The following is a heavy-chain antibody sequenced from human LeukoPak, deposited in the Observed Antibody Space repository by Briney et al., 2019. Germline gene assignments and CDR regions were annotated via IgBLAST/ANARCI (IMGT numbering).Heavy chain of an antibody. Sequence: ASVKVSCKASGYTFTSYDINWARQATGQGLEWMGWMNPNSGNTGYAQKFQGRVTMTRNTSISTAYMELSSLRSEDTAVYYCARGSGGYDFWSGYYTGWFDPWGQGTLVTVSS. CDR1: GYTFTSYD. V-gene: IGHV1-8*01. CDR2: MNPNSGNT. J-gene: IGHJ5*02. CDR3: ARGSGGYDFWSGYYTGWFDP. D-gene: IGHD3-3*01.